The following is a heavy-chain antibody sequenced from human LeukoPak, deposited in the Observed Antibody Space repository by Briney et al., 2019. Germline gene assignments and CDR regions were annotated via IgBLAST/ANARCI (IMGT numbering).Heavy chain of an antibody. CDR1: GFIFDDYG. V-gene: IGHV3-21*01. J-gene: IGHJ4*02. Sequence: GGSLRLSCAASGFIFDDYGMSWVRQAPGKGLEWVSCISSGTSYKYYADSVKGRFTISRDNAEKSLYLQMNSLRAEDTAVYYCARGYYDSSGYYPFDYWGQGTLVTVSS. CDR3: ARGYYDSSGYYPFDY. D-gene: IGHD3-22*01. CDR2: ISSGTSYK.